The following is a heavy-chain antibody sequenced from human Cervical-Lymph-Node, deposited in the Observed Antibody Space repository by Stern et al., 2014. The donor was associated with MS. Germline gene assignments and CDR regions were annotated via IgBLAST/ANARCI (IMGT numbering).Heavy chain of an antibody. D-gene: IGHD6-13*01. J-gene: IGHJ5*02. Sequence: QMQLVESGAEVTKPGSSVKVSCKASGGTLSKFPSSWVRQAPGQGLEWMGGLFPVFGTPTYAQEFRCRVTITADVSTSTVYMELSSLRSDDTAVYYCALSSETSDRWYSLGYDLWGQGTLVTVSS. CDR1: GGTLSKFP. CDR3: ALSSETSDRWYSLGYDL. CDR2: LFPVFGTP. V-gene: IGHV1-69*01.